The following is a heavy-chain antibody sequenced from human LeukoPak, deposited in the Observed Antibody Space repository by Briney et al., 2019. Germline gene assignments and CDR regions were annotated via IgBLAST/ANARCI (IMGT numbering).Heavy chain of an antibody. V-gene: IGHV3-23*01. D-gene: IGHD3-9*01. CDR3: AKDWGYFDYLEY. J-gene: IGHJ4*02. CDR1: GFTFSSYG. Sequence: PGGSLRLSCAASGFTFSSYGMTWVRQAPGKGVEWVSSISGSGGSTYYADSVKGRFTISRDNSKNTLYLQMKSLRADDTAVYYCAKDWGYFDYLEYWGRGTLVTVSS. CDR2: ISGSGGST.